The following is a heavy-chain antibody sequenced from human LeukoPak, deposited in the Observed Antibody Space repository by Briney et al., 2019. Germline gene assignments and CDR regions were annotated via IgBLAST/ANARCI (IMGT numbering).Heavy chain of an antibody. Sequence: ASVKVSCKTSGYTFISFGISWLRQAPGQGLEWMGWITPYNDYTNYAQKFQGRVTVTTDTSTSTAYMELRSLRSDDTAMYYCARGGVIVVVGAQHGAFDIWGQGTMVTVSS. CDR2: ITPYNDYT. CDR3: ARGGVIVVVGAQHGAFDI. J-gene: IGHJ3*02. V-gene: IGHV1-18*01. D-gene: IGHD2-15*01. CDR1: GYTFISFG.